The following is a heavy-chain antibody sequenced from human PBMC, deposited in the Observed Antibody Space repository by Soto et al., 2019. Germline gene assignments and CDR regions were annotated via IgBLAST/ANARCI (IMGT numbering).Heavy chain of an antibody. J-gene: IGHJ5*02. CDR1: GGSIISYY. CDR3: AQWAATGLNSWFDP. V-gene: IGHV4-59*01. Sequence: PSETLSLTCAVSGGSIISYYWRWIRQTPGKGLECIGYIFYTGTTNYNPSLKSRVTISLNTSKNQFSLKLSSVTPADTAVYYCAQWAATGLNSWFDPWGQGPLVTVS. D-gene: IGHD6-13*01. CDR2: IFYTGTT.